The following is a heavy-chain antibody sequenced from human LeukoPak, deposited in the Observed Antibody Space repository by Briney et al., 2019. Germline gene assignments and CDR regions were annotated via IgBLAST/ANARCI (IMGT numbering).Heavy chain of an antibody. CDR2: VSGGGDIT. Sequence: PGGSLRLSCAASGLTFSTYAMSWVRQAPGKGLEWVSVVSGGGDITFYADSVKGRFTISRDNSKNTLYLQMNSLRAEDTAVYYCAKVQYSCGSCPHQWGQGTLVTVSS. CDR1: GLTFSTYA. CDR3: AKVQYSCGSCPHQ. D-gene: IGHD3-22*01. J-gene: IGHJ4*02. V-gene: IGHV3-23*01.